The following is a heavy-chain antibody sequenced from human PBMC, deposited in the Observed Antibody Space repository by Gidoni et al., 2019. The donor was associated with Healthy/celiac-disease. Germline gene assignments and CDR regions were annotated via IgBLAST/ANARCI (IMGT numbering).Heavy chain of an antibody. Sequence: QLQLQESGPGLVKPSETLSLTCTVSGGSISSSSYYWGWIRQPPGKGLEWIGSIYYSGSTYYNPSLKSRVTISVDTSKNQFSLKLSSVTAADTAVYYCARLGDGEAIDYWGQGTLVTVSS. V-gene: IGHV4-39*01. J-gene: IGHJ4*02. CDR2: IYYSGST. CDR3: ARLGDGEAIDY. D-gene: IGHD3-10*01. CDR1: GGSISSSSYY.